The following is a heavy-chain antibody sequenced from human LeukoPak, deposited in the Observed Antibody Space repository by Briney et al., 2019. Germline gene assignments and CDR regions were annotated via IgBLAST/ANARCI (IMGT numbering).Heavy chain of an antibody. J-gene: IGHJ4*02. V-gene: IGHV1-2*02. Sequence: ASVKVSCKASGYTFTGYYMQWVRQAPGQGLEWMGWINPNSGGTKYAQKFQGRVTLTRDTSINTADMELRRLRSDDTALYYCARDPGSGYYSNNFDFWGQGTLVTVSS. CDR2: INPNSGGT. CDR3: ARDPGSGYYSNNFDF. CDR1: GYTFTGYY. D-gene: IGHD3-22*01.